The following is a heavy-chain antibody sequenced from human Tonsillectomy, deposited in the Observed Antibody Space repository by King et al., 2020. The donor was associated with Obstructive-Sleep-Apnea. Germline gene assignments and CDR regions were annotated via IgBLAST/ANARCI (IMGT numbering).Heavy chain of an antibody. V-gene: IGHV4-59*01. Sequence: QLQESGPGLVKPSETLSLTCTVSGGSISSYYWSWIRQPPGKGLEWIGYIYYSGSTNYNPSLKSRVTISVDTSKNQFSLKLSSVTAADTAVYYCASSGYSYGWVHYYYGMDVWGQGTTVTVSS. CDR2: IYYSGST. CDR1: GGSISSYY. J-gene: IGHJ6*02. D-gene: IGHD5-18*01. CDR3: ASSGYSYGWVHYYYGMDV.